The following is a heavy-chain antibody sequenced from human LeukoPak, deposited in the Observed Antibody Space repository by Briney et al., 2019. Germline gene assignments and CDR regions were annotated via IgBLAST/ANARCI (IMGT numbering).Heavy chain of an antibody. D-gene: IGHD2-15*01. V-gene: IGHV3-21*04. CDR2: ISSSSSYI. J-gene: IGHJ4*02. Sequence: GGSLRLSCAASGCTFSSYSMNWVRQAPGKGLEWVSSISSSSSYIYYADSVKGRFTISRDNAKNSLYLQMNSLRAEDTAVYYCARSYCSGGSCYLIYWGQGTLVTVSS. CDR3: ARSYCSGGSCYLIY. CDR1: GCTFSSYS.